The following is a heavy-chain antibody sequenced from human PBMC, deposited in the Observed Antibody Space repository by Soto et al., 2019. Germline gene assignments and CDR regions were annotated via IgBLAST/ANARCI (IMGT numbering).Heavy chain of an antibody. Sequence: DTLSLTCTVSGGSISSYYWSWIRQPPGKGLEWIGYIYYSGSTNYNPSLKSRVTISVDTSKNQFSLKLSSVTAADTAVYYCARTTVTTDYYYGMDVWGQGTTVTVSS. D-gene: IGHD4-17*01. J-gene: IGHJ6*02. CDR1: GGSISSYY. CDR3: ARTTVTTDYYYGMDV. V-gene: IGHV4-59*01. CDR2: IYYSGST.